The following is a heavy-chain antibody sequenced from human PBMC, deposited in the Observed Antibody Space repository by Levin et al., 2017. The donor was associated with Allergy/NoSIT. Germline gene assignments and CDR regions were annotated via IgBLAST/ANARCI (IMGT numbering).Heavy chain of an antibody. CDR3: ARDREPLLCGGDCYSGYSCDY. D-gene: IGHD2-21*02. Sequence: ASVKVSCKASGYTFTSYYMHWVRQAPGQGLEWMGIINPSGGSTSYAQKFQGRVTMTRDTSTSTVYMELSSLRSEDTAVYYCARDREPLLCGGDCYSGYSCDYWGQGTLVTVSS. J-gene: IGHJ4*02. CDR1: GYTFTSYY. CDR2: INPSGGST. V-gene: IGHV1-46*01.